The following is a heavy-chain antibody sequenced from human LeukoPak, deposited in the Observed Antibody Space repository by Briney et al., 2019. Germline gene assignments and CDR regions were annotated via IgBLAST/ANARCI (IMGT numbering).Heavy chain of an antibody. CDR3: AKDHGYSYGRGFDY. V-gene: IGHV3-9*03. J-gene: IGHJ4*02. Sequence: GGSLRLSCAASGFTFDDYAMHWVRQAPGKGLEWVSGISWNSGSIGYADSVKGRFTISRDNANNSLYLQMNSLRAEDMALYYCAKDHGYSYGRGFDYWGQGTLVTVSS. CDR2: ISWNSGSI. CDR1: GFTFDDYA. D-gene: IGHD5-18*01.